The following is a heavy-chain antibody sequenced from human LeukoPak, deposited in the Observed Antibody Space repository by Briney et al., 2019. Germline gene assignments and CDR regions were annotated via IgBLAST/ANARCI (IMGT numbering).Heavy chain of an antibody. CDR2: ISSSSSTI. CDR1: GFTFSSYS. D-gene: IGHD4-17*01. CDR3: AGSDYGDSPDFDY. J-gene: IGHJ4*02. V-gene: IGHV3-48*02. Sequence: GGSLRLSCAASGFTFSSYSMNWVRQAPGKGLEWVSYISSSSSTIYYADSVKGRFTISRDNAKNSLYLQMNSLRDEDTAVYYCAGSDYGDSPDFDYWGQGTLVTVSS.